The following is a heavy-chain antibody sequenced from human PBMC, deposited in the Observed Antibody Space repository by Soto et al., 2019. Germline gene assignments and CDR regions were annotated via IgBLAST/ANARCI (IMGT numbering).Heavy chain of an antibody. V-gene: IGHV3-7*04. CDR2: IKQHGSQK. J-gene: IGHJ3*01. D-gene: IGHD3-22*01. CDR1: GFTFSSYW. Sequence: EVQVVESGGGLVQPGGSLRLTCAASGFTFSSYWMSWVRQAPGKGLEWVANIKQHGSQKWHGDSVKGRFTISRDNTKNSLYLQMNSLRAEDTAVYYCARGDYHDTSGPFSDAFDVWGQGTMVTVSS. CDR3: ARGDYHDTSGPFSDAFDV.